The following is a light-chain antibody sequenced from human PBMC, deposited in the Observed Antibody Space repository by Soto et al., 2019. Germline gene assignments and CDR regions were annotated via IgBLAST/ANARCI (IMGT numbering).Light chain of an antibody. CDR3: ASYDDSLKGVV. V-gene: IGLV1-44*01. J-gene: IGLJ2*01. CDR2: AHN. Sequence: QSVLTQPPSVSGTPGQTVTISCSGSSSNIGTYNVHWYPQFPGSAPKLLISAHNQRPSGVPDRFSGSKSGTSASLAISGLQSEDEADFYCASYDDSLKGVVFGGGTKLTVL. CDR1: SSNIGTYN.